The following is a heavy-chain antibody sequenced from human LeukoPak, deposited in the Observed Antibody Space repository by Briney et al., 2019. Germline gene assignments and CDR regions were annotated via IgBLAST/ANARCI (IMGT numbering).Heavy chain of an antibody. J-gene: IGHJ4*02. D-gene: IGHD3-22*01. CDR1: GFTFSSYA. CDR2: IWYDGSNK. V-gene: IGHV3-33*08. Sequence: GGSLRLSCAASGFTFSSYAMSWVRQAPGKGLEWVAVIWYDGSNKYYADSVKGRFTISRDNSKNTLYLQMNSLRAEDTAVYYCARDSKNYYDSSGYLAYWGQGTLVTVSS. CDR3: ARDSKNYYDSSGYLAY.